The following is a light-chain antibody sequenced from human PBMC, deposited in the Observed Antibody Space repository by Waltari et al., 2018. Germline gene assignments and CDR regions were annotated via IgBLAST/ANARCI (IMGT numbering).Light chain of an antibody. Sequence: TDKNYVSLYHQKHGQPPKLRFFGASTRHSGLPNRFSCSGSATDVTLTISSMKAEDVAVYYCQQYYSRRTFGQGTRVEIK. J-gene: IGKJ1*01. CDR3: QQYYSRRT. CDR1: TDKNY. V-gene: IGKV4-1*01. CDR2: GAS.